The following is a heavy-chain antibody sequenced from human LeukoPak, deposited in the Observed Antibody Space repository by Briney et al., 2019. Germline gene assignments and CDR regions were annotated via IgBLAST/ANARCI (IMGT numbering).Heavy chain of an antibody. Sequence: ASVKVSCKASGYTFTSYYMHWVRQAPGQGLEWMGIINPSGGNTSYAQKFQGRVTVTRDTSTSTVYMELSSLRSEDTAVYYCARDVSDCSGGSCYSVFDYWGQGTLVTVSS. CDR1: GYTFTSYY. V-gene: IGHV1-46*01. CDR2: INPSGGNT. J-gene: IGHJ4*02. CDR3: ARDVSDCSGGSCYSVFDY. D-gene: IGHD2-15*01.